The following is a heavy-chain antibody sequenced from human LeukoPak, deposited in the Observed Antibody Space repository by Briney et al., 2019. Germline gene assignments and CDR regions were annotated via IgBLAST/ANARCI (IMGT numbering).Heavy chain of an antibody. CDR1: GFTFSSYS. CDR2: ISSSSGTK. J-gene: IGHJ4*02. Sequence: AGGSLRLSCAASGFTFSSYSMNWVRQAPGKGLEWVSYISSSSGTKYYADSVKGRFTISRDNAQNSLYLQMNSLRAEDTAVYYCARDPYFGGYWGQGTLVTVSS. CDR3: ARDPYFGGY. V-gene: IGHV3-48*04. D-gene: IGHD3-10*01.